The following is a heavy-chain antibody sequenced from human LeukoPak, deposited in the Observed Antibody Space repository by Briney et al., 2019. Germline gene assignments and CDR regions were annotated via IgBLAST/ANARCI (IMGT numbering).Heavy chain of an antibody. Sequence: PSETLSLTCSVSGGSISNYYWSWIRQPAGKRLEWIGRIAASGSTNYHPSLKSRVTMSVDTSNNHVSLKVASVTAADPAVYYCARSVADTANFEYWGQGTLVTVSS. V-gene: IGHV4-4*07. CDR1: GGSISNYY. CDR3: ARSVADTANFEY. D-gene: IGHD6-19*01. CDR2: IAASGST. J-gene: IGHJ4*02.